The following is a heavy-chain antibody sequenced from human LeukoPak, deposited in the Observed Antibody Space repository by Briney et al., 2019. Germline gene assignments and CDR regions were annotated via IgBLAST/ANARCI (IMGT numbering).Heavy chain of an antibody. CDR2: ISSGDNTI. CDR1: GFTFSDYY. CDR3: ARLSGGLWLALDY. V-gene: IGHV3-11*01. J-gene: IGHJ4*02. Sequence: GGSLRLSCAASGFTFSDYYMSWIRQAPGKGLEWVSYISSGDNTIYYADSVKGRFTMSRDNAKNSLYLQMNSLRSEDTAVYYCARLSGGLWLALDYWGQGTLVTVSS. D-gene: IGHD6-19*01.